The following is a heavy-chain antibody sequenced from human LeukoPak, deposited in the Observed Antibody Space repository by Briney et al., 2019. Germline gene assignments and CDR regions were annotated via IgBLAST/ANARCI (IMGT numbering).Heavy chain of an antibody. CDR1: GYSISSGYY. CDR3: ARSPTYYYDSSGYYYRNGGAFDI. Sequence: SETLSLTCTVSGYSISSGYYWGWIRQPPGKGLEWIGSIYHNGSTYYNPSLKSRVTISVDTSKNQFSLKLSSVTAADTAVYYCARSPTYYYDSSGYYYRNGGAFDIWGQGTMVTVSS. D-gene: IGHD3-22*01. V-gene: IGHV4-38-2*02. CDR2: IYHNGST. J-gene: IGHJ3*02.